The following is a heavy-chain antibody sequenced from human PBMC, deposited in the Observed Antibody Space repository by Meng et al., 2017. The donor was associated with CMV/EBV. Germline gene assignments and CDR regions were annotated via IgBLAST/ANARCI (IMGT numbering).Heavy chain of an antibody. CDR2: IYTSGST. V-gene: IGHV4-4*07. CDR1: CGSISSYY. Sequence: LQESGPRLVKPSESLPLTCTGSCGSISSYYWSWIRQPAGKGLEWIGRIYTSGSTNYNPSLKSRVTISVDTSKNQFSLKLSSVTAADTAVYYCARVWDSGWDYWGQGTLVTVSS. D-gene: IGHD3-22*01. J-gene: IGHJ4*02. CDR3: ARVWDSGWDY.